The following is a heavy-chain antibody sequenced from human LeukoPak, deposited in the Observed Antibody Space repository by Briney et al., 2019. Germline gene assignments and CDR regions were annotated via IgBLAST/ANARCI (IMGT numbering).Heavy chain of an antibody. CDR1: GYTFTRYG. D-gene: IGHD5-12*01. J-gene: IGHJ4*02. CDR2: ISAYNGNT. Sequence: AAVKVSCKASGYTFTRYGISWLGQAPGQELEGMGWISAYNGNTNYAQKLRGRVTMTTDTSTGTAYMVLRSLRSDDAAVYYWARVGPSGYVDDYWGQGTLVTVSS. V-gene: IGHV1-18*01. CDR3: ARVGPSGYVDDY.